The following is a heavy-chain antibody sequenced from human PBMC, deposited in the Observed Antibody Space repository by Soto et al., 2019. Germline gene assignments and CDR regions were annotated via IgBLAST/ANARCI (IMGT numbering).Heavy chain of an antibody. CDR1: GFTFSSYS. V-gene: IGHV3-21*01. J-gene: IGHJ4*02. CDR2: ISSSSSYI. Sequence: VSLRLSGAASGFTFSSYSMNWVRQAPGKGLEWVSSISSSSSYIYYADSVKGRFTISRDDAKNSLYLQMNSLRAEDTAVYYCARHVVVAANDYWGQGTLVTVSS. D-gene: IGHD2-15*01. CDR3: ARHVVVAANDY.